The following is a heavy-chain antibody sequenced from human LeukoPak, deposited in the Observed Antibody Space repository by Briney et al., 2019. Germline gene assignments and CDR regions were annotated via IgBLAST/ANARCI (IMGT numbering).Heavy chain of an antibody. CDR3: ARGSGGAIFHY. Sequence: GGSQRLSCVASGFTFSRFWMHWVRQAPGKGLEWVSGINSDETTASYASSVRGRFNISRDNAKNTLYLHMNSLRGEDMAVYYCARGSGGAIFHYWGQGTVVTVSS. V-gene: IGHV3-74*01. CDR1: GFTFSRFW. J-gene: IGHJ4*02. D-gene: IGHD2-21*01. CDR2: INSDETTA.